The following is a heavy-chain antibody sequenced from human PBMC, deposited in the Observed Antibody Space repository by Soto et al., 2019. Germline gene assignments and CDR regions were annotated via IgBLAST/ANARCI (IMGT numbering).Heavy chain of an antibody. CDR3: ARGDSTDCSNGVCSFFYNHDMDV. CDR2: INPKSGGT. CDR1: GYTFTSYG. Sequence: ASVKVSCKASGYTFTSYGISWVRQAPGQGLEWLGRINPKSGGTSTAQKFQGWVTMTTDTSISTASMELTRLTSDDTAIYYCARGDSTDCSNGVCSFFYNHDMDVWGQGTTVTVSS. D-gene: IGHD2-8*01. V-gene: IGHV1-2*04. J-gene: IGHJ6*02.